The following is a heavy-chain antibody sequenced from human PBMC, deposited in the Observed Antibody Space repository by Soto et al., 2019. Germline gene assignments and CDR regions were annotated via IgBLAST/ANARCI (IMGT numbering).Heavy chain of an antibody. CDR1: GYTFTSDY. CDR2: INPRSGDT. J-gene: IGHJ6*02. Sequence: GSVKVSCKTSGYTFTSDYMHWVRQAPGLGLEWMGMINPRSGDTTYTQQLQGRVTLTSDTSTSTVYMELTRLRSGDTAVYYCAKDPSLRPMDVWGQGTTVTVSS. CDR3: AKDPSLRPMDV. V-gene: IGHV1-46*01.